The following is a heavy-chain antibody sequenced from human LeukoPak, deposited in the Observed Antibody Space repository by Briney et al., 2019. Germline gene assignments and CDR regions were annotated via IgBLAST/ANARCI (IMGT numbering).Heavy chain of an antibody. Sequence: SVKVSCKASGFTFTSSAVQWVRQARGQRLEWIGWIVVGSGNTNYAQKFQERVTITRDMSTSTAYMELSSLRSEDTAVYYCTADPVGADDAFDIWGQGTMVTVSS. D-gene: IGHD1-26*01. CDR1: GFTFTSSA. CDR3: TADPVGADDAFDI. CDR2: IVVGSGNT. J-gene: IGHJ3*02. V-gene: IGHV1-58*01.